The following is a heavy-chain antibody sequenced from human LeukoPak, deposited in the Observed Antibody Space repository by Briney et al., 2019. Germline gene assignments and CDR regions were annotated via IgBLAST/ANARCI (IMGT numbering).Heavy chain of an antibody. V-gene: IGHV3-23*01. D-gene: IGHD3-9*01. CDR1: GFTFSSYG. CDR3: AKIGSTALRYFDWLFSEYYFDY. Sequence: PGGSLRLSCAASGFTFSSYGMSWVRQAPGKGLEWVSAISGSGGSTYYADSVKGRFTISRDNSKNTLYLQMNSLRAEDTAVYYCAKIGSTALRYFDWLFSEYYFDYWGQGTLVTVSS. J-gene: IGHJ4*02. CDR2: ISGSGGST.